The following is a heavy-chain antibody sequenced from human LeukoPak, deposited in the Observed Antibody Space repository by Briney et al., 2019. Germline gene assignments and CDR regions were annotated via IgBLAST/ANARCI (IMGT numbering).Heavy chain of an antibody. V-gene: IGHV3-23*01. CDR1: GFTFSSYA. J-gene: IGHJ4*02. Sequence: PGGSLRLSCAASGFTFSSYAMRWVSQAPGKGLEWVSVISGSGDSIYYADSVKGRFTISRDNSKNTLYLQMNSLRAEDTAVYYCAKDRGIFGDYWGQGTLVTVSS. CDR3: AKDRGIFGDY. CDR2: ISGSGDSI. D-gene: IGHD3-3*02.